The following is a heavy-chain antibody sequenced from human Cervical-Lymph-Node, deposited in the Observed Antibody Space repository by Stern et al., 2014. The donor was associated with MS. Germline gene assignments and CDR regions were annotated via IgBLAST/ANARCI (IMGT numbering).Heavy chain of an antibody. CDR1: GFTFSHYS. Sequence: EGQLVEAGAGLVKPGESLRLSCDASGFTFSHYSINWVRQAPGKGLEWISSISNSSTHAYSAYSVEARFTIPRDSAKDSVSLHMGSLRAEDTAVYYCARARVGDYARSPHLDSWGQGTLVTVSS. J-gene: IGHJ4*02. D-gene: IGHD4-17*01. V-gene: IGHV3-21*01. CDR3: ARARVGDYARSPHLDS. CDR2: ISNSSTHA.